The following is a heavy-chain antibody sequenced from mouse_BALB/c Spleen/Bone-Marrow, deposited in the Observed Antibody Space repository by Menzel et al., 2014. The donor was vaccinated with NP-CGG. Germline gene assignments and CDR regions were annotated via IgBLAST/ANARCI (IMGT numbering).Heavy chain of an antibody. V-gene: IGHV1-4*01. CDR3: AREGTYDGCYGHLDY. Sequence: QVQLKESGAELARPGASARMSCKASGYSFTSYTIHWLKQRPGQGLEWIAYIVPSTAYSNYNQKFKDRATLTADKSSSTASMQLSSLTAEDSAVYYCAREGTYDGCYGHLDYWGPGTTLTVSS. CDR1: GYSFTSYT. J-gene: IGHJ2*01. D-gene: IGHD2-3*01. CDR2: IVPSTAYS.